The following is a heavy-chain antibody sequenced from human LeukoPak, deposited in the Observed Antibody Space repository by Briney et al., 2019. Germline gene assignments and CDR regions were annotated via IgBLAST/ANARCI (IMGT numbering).Heavy chain of an antibody. D-gene: IGHD4-17*01. V-gene: IGHV3-23*01. CDR1: GFTFSSYA. Sequence: GGSLRLSCAASGFTFSSYAMSWVRQAPGKGLEWVSAISGSGGSTYYADSVKGRFTISRDNSKNTLYLQMNSLGAEDTAVYYCAKVGPHIDYGDYVYDYWGQGTLVTVSS. CDR2: ISGSGGST. J-gene: IGHJ4*02. CDR3: AKVGPHIDYGDYVYDY.